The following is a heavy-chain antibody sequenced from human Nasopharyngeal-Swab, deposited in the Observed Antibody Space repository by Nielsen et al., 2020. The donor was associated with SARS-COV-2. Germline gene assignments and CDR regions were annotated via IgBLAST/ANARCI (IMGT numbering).Heavy chain of an antibody. Sequence: SETLSLTCTVSGGSISRYYWSWIRQPPGKGLEWIGYIYYSGSTNYNPSLKSRVTISVDTSKNQFSLKLSSVTAADTAVHYCARLQGYSYFDYWGQGTLVTVSS. CDR1: GGSISRYY. CDR2: IYYSGST. J-gene: IGHJ4*02. CDR3: ARLQGYSYFDY. D-gene: IGHD5-18*01. V-gene: IGHV4-59*08.